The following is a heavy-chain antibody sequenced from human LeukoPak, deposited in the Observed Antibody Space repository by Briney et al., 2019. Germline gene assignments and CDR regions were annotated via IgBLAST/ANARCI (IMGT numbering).Heavy chain of an antibody. J-gene: IGHJ4*02. CDR2: LYHDGGT. Sequence: SETLSLTCTVTGFSITPDFVWGWIRQSPVKGLEWVGNLYHDGGTYYNPSLNGRVTMSVDTSRNQFSLSLKSVTAADTAVYFCARRWSKTGWSFDYWGQGSLVTVSS. CDR1: GFSITPDFV. D-gene: IGHD6-19*01. V-gene: IGHV4-38-2*02. CDR3: ARRWSKTGWSFDY.